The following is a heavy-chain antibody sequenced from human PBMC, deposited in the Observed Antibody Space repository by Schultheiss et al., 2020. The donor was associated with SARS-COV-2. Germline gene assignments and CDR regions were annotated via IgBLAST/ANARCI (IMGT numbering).Heavy chain of an antibody. CDR3: ARVPPHFWSAYLDY. CDR1: GFTFRNYW. D-gene: IGHD3-3*01. Sequence: GGSLRLSCEVSGFTFRNYWMSWLRQAPGKGLEWVANIDPDGSEKHYVDSVKGRFTISRDNAKNSLYLQMNSLRAEDTAVYYCARVPPHFWSAYLDYWGQGTLVTVSS. CDR2: IDPDGSEK. V-gene: IGHV3-7*03. J-gene: IGHJ4*02.